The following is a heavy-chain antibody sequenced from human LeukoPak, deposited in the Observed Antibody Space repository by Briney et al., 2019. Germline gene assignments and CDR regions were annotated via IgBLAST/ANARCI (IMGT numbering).Heavy chain of an antibody. CDR2: IYHSGST. CDR3: ARDHRPSDY. Sequence: SETLSLTCTVSGYSISSGYYWGWIRQPPGKGREWIGSIYHSGSTYYNPSLKSRVTISVDTSKNQFSLKLSSVTAADTAVYYCARDHRPSDYWGQGTLVTVSS. J-gene: IGHJ4*02. V-gene: IGHV4-38-2*02. CDR1: GYSISSGYY.